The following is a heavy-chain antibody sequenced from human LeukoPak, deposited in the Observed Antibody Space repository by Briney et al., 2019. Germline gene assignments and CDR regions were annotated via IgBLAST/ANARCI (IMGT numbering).Heavy chain of an antibody. V-gene: IGHV3-48*03. CDR2: ISTTGSDI. CDR1: RFSFSTSE. CDR3: ARETRHSSGFGAFDI. Sequence: GGSLRLSCVASRFSFSTSEMSWVRQPARKGLDWLSYISTTGSDIIYADSVKGRFTMSRDNAKNSLFLQMNSLRAEDTAAYYCARETRHSSGFGAFDIWGRGPMVTVS. D-gene: IGHD3-22*01. J-gene: IGHJ3*02.